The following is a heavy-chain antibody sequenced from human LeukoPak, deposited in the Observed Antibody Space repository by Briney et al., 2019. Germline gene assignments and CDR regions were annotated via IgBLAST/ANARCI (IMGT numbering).Heavy chain of an antibody. D-gene: IGHD6-13*01. CDR3: ARELLAAGYFDY. J-gene: IGHJ4*02. CDR1: GYTFTSYA. Sequence: SVKVSCKASGYTFTSYAISWVRQAPGQGLEWMGGIIPIFGTANYAQKFQGRVTITADESTSTTYMELSSLRSEDTAVYYCARELLAAGYFDYWGQGTLVTVSS. CDR2: IIPIFGTA. V-gene: IGHV1-69*13.